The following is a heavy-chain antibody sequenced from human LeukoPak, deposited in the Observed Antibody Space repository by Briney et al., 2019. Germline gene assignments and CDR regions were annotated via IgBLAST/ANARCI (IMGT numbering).Heavy chain of an antibody. CDR1: GYTFTSHY. V-gene: IGHV1-46*01. Sequence: ASVKVSCKASGYTFTSHYMHWVRQAPGQGLEWMGIINPNGGSTNYAQKFQGRVTVTRDMSTSTVYMELSSLRSEDTAVYYCAKDLSFSLFPGAYWGQGTLVTVSS. CDR3: AKDLSFSLFPGAY. J-gene: IGHJ4*02. D-gene: IGHD1-26*01. CDR2: INPNGGST.